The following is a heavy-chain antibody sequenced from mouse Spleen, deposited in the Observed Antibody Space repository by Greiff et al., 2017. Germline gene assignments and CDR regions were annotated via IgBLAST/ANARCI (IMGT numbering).Heavy chain of an antibody. V-gene: IGHV5-9*04. D-gene: IGHD3-2*01. J-gene: IGHJ3*01. CDR2: ISSGGGNT. CDR1: GFTFSSYA. CDR3: ARHGQLGLPAWFAY. Sequence: EVKLVESGGGLVKLGGSLKLSCAASGFTFSSYAMSWVRQTPEKRLEWVATISSGGGNTYYPDSVKGRFTISRDNAKNTLYLQMSSLKSEDTAMYYCARHGQLGLPAWFAYWGQGTLVTVSA.